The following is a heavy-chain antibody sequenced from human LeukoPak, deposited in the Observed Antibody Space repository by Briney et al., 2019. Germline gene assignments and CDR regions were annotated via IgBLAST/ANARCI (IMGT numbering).Heavy chain of an antibody. V-gene: IGHV1-46*01. CDR2: INPSGGST. Sequence: ASVKVSCKASGYTFTSYYMHWVRQAPGQGLEWMGIINPSGGSTSYAQKFQGRVTMTRDMSTSTVYMELSSLRSEDTAVYYSARAWNKYCTNGVCPNYFDYWGQGTLVTVSS. CDR3: ARAWNKYCTNGVCPNYFDY. D-gene: IGHD2-8*01. J-gene: IGHJ4*02. CDR1: GYTFTSYY.